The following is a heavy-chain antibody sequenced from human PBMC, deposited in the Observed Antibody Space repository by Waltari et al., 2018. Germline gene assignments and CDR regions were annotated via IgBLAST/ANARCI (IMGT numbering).Heavy chain of an antibody. D-gene: IGHD4-4*01. J-gene: IGHJ4*02. CDR2: SSVSGWSK. CDR1: GFTFSSYA. V-gene: IGHV3-23*04. CDR3: AKPPFIAPVRQVDY. Sequence: EVQLVESGGGLVQPGGSLRLSCAASGFTFSSYAMSWVRQAPGKGLEWCSASSVSGWSKYYADSVKGRFTSSRDNSKNTLYLQMNSLRAEDTAVYYCAKPPFIAPVRQVDYWGQGTLVTVSS.